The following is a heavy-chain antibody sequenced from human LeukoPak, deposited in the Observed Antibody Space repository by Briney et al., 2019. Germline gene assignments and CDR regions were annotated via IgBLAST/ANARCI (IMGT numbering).Heavy chain of an antibody. CDR2: LSYDGSNK. Sequence: GGSLRLSCAASGFTFSSYAMHWVRQAPGKGLEWVAVLSYDGSNKYYADSVKGRFTISRDNSKNTLYLQMNSLRAEDTAVYYCARGTHIVVVVDYGMDVWGQGTTVTVSS. J-gene: IGHJ6*02. CDR3: ARGTHIVVVVDYGMDV. D-gene: IGHD2-15*01. CDR1: GFTFSSYA. V-gene: IGHV3-30-3*01.